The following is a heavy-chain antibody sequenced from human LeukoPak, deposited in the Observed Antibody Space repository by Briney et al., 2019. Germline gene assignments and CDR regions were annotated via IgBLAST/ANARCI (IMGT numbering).Heavy chain of an antibody. V-gene: IGHV3-48*04. CDR2: ISSSGSTI. CDR3: ARDPDCSSTSCYDVGGFDY. D-gene: IGHD2-2*01. J-gene: IGHJ4*02. CDR1: GFIFSTYT. Sequence: GGSLRLSCAASGFIFSTYTMNWVRQAPGKGLEWVSYISSSGSTIYYADSVKGRFTISRDNAKNSLYLQMNSLRAEDTAVYYCARDPDCSSTSCYDVGGFDYWGQGTLVTVSS.